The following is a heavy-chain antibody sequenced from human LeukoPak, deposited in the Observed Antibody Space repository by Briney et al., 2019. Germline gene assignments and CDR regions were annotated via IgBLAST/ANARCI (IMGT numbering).Heavy chain of an antibody. CDR1: GFTFTSYN. CDR3: ARGARGADTFDI. CDR2: ITSSSSYI. D-gene: IGHD4/OR15-4a*01. V-gene: IGHV3-21*06. J-gene: IGHJ3*02. Sequence: GGSLRLSCAASGFTFTSYNMNWVRQAPGKGLEWVSSITSSSSYIYYADSVKGRFTISRDNAKNSLYLQMNSLRGEDTAVYYCARGARGADTFDIWGQGTMVTVSS.